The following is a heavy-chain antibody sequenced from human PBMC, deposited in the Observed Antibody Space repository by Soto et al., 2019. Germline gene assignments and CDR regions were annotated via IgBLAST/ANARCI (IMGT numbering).Heavy chain of an antibody. CDR2: VYHTGST. V-gene: IGHV4-4*02. J-gene: IGHJ4*02. Sequence: QVQLQQSGPRLARPSGTLSLTCVVSGGSISSTNWWTWVRQTPGKGLEWIGEVYHTGSTKYNPSLKHRVTISLDKSNTPFPLNLKSVTAADTAVSYCATPPPRIVVVVLPIPSWGQGTLVTVSS. D-gene: IGHD2-15*01. CDR3: ATPPPRIVVVVLPIPS. CDR1: GGSISSTNW.